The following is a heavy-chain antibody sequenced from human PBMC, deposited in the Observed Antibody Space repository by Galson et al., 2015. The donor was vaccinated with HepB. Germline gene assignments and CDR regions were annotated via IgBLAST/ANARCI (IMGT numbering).Heavy chain of an antibody. CDR1: GFTFSGSA. J-gene: IGHJ4*02. D-gene: IGHD2-2*01. V-gene: IGHV3-73*01. CDR2: IRSKANSYAT. CDR3: TRHERYQLLSG. Sequence: SLRLSCAASGFTFSGSAMHWVRQASGKGLEWVGRIRSKANSYATAYAASVKGRFTISRDDSKNTAYLQMNSLKTEDTAVYYCTRHERYQLLSGWGQGTLVTVSS.